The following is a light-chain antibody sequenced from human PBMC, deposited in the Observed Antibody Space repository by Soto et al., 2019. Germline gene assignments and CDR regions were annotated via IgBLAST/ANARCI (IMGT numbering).Light chain of an antibody. CDR3: QQYDNLPPYT. Sequence: DIPMTQSPSSLSASVGDRVTITCQASQDISNYLNWYQQKPGKAPKLLIYDASNLETGVPSRFSGSESGTDFTFTISSLQPEDIATYYCQQYDNLPPYTFGQGTKLEIK. CDR2: DAS. V-gene: IGKV1-33*01. CDR1: QDISNY. J-gene: IGKJ2*01.